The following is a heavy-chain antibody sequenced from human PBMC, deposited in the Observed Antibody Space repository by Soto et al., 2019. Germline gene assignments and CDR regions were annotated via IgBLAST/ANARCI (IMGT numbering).Heavy chain of an antibody. Sequence: ASVKVSCKAPGDTFTSYYLNWVRQAPGQGLEWMGVINPHGGSTKYAQKFQGRITMTRDTSRSTVYMELSSLRSDDTAIYYCARSSGGNFGVIIEGSNWFDPWGQGTLVTVSS. D-gene: IGHD3-3*01. CDR2: INPHGGST. CDR1: GDTFTSYY. V-gene: IGHV1-46*01. J-gene: IGHJ5*02. CDR3: ARSSGGNFGVIIEGSNWFDP.